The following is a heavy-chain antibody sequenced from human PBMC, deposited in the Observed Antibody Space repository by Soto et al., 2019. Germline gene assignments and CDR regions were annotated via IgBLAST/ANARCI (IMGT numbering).Heavy chain of an antibody. D-gene: IGHD1-7*01. CDR2: ISWNRGSI. Sequence: PGGSLRLSCAASGFTFDDYAMHWVRQAPGKGLEWVSGISWNRGSIGYADSVKGRFTISRDNAKNSLYLQMNSLRAEDTALYYCAKDWNYGGNAYFDYWGQGTLVTVSS. V-gene: IGHV3-9*01. CDR3: AKDWNYGGNAYFDY. CDR1: GFTFDDYA. J-gene: IGHJ4*02.